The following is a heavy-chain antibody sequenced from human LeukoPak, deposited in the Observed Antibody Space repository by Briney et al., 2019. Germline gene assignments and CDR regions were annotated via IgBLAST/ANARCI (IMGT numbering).Heavy chain of an antibody. J-gene: IGHJ5*02. CDR1: GGTFSSYA. D-gene: IGHD2-15*01. CDR3: AREPGYCSGGSCQSWFDP. Sequence: SVKVSCKASGGTFSSYAICWVRQAPGQGLEWMGGIIPIFGTANYAQKFQGRVTITADESTSTAYMELSSLRSEDTAVYYCAREPGYCSGGSCQSWFDPWGQGTLVTVSS. CDR2: IIPIFGTA. V-gene: IGHV1-69*01.